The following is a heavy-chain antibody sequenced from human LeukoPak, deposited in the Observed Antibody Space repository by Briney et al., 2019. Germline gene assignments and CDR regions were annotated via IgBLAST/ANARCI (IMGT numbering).Heavy chain of an antibody. D-gene: IGHD4-17*01. V-gene: IGHV4-30-2*01. CDR3: ARATVTTGRAFDI. CDR1: GGSISSGGYS. Sequence: SETLSLTCAVSGGSISSGGYSWSWIRQPPGQGLEWIGYIYHSGSTYYNPSLKSRVTISVDRSKNQFSLKLSSVTAADTAVYYCARATVTTGRAFDIWGQGTMVTVSS. CDR2: IYHSGST. J-gene: IGHJ3*02.